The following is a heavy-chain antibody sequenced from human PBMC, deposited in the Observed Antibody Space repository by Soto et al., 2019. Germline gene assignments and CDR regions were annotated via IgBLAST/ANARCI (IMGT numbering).Heavy chain of an antibody. CDR2: INYSGST. V-gene: IGHV4-59*01. Sequence: SETLSLTCTVSSGSISSFNWNWVRQPPGKGLEWIGFINYSGSTHYNPSLKSRVTISLDTSKNQFSLKLNSATAADTAVYYCARENYYALDYWGPGTLVTVSS. J-gene: IGHJ4*02. D-gene: IGHD3-10*01. CDR1: SGSISSFN. CDR3: ARENYYALDY.